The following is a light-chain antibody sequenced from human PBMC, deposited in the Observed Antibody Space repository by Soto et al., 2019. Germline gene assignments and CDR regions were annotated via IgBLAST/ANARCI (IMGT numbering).Light chain of an antibody. Sequence: LTQPGSGSEPPGQAVTISCTGTSSDVGAYIFVSWYQQHPGKAPKLMIYDVDRRPPGVPDRFFGSKSGNTASLTVSGLQAEDEADYYCVSFAGGTYVFGTGTKVTVL. CDR2: DVD. J-gene: IGLJ1*01. CDR3: VSFAGGTYV. V-gene: IGLV2-8*01. CDR1: SSDVGAYIF.